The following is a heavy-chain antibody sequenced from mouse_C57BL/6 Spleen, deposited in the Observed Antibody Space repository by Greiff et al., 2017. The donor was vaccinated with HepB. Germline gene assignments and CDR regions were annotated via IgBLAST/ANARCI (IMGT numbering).Heavy chain of an antibody. V-gene: IGHV5-17*01. J-gene: IGHJ2*01. CDR3: ARYSTLDY. Sequence: EVQRVESGGGLVKPGGSLKLSCAASGFTFSDYGMHWVRQAPEKGLEWVAYISSGSSTIYYADTVKGRFTISRDNAKNTLFLQMTSLRSEDTAMYYCARYSTLDYWGQGTTLTVSS. CDR1: GFTFSDYG. CDR2: ISSGSSTI. D-gene: IGHD2-5*01.